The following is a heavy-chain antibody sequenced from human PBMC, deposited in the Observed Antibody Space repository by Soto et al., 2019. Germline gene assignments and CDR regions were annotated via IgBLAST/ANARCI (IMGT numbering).Heavy chain of an antibody. J-gene: IGHJ4*02. CDR1: GFTFSSYW. V-gene: IGHV3-74*01. CDR3: AREVGGTYYEDY. Sequence: GGSLRLSCAASGFTFSSYWMHWVRQAPGKGLVWVSRINSDGGSTSYADSVKGRFTISRDNAKNTLYLQMNSLRAEDTAVYYCAREVGGTYYEDYWGQGTLVTVSS. D-gene: IGHD1-26*01. CDR2: INSDGGST.